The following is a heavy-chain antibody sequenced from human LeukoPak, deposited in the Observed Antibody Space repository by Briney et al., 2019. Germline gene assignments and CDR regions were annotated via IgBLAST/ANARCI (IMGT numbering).Heavy chain of an antibody. CDR2: IKQDGSEK. J-gene: IGHJ4*02. V-gene: IGHV3-7*01. D-gene: IGHD5-24*01. CDR3: ARGWWLQDTDQFDY. Sequence: GGSLRLSCAASGFTVSSNYISWVRQAPGKGLEWVANIKQDGSEKYYVDSVKGRFTISRDNAKNSLYLQMNSLRAEDTAVYYCARGWWLQDTDQFDYWGQGTLVTVSS. CDR1: GFTVSSNY.